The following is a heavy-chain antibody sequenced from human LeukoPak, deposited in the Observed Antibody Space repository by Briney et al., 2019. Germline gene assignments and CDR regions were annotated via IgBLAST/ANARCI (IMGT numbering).Heavy chain of an antibody. CDR2: IDTSSSII. J-gene: IGHJ4*02. CDR3: TRDRGYTSSFLDY. Sequence: PGGSLRLSCAASGFIFSSYSMNWVRQAPGKWLEWVSYIDTSSSIIYYSDSVKGRFTISRDNAKNSLYLQMSSLRVEDTALYYCTRDRGYTSSFLDYWGQGNLVTVSS. CDR1: GFIFSSYS. V-gene: IGHV3-48*01. D-gene: IGHD6-6*01.